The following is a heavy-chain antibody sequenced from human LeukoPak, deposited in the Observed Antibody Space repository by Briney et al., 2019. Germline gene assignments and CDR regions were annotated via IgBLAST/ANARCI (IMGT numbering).Heavy chain of an antibody. D-gene: IGHD6-13*01. V-gene: IGHV3-30*04. CDR1: GFTLRSHA. J-gene: IGHJ6*01. CDR2: ISYDGSNK. Sequence: PGSSQRLPYAASGFTLRSHAMLWVRQAPGKGLEWVAVISYDGSNKYYPDSAEHRFTISRDNSQNTLYLQRNSRRAEDTAVCYCARDLAAAGDYYYYGMDVWGKGATVTVSS. CDR3: ARDLAAAGDYYYYGMDV.